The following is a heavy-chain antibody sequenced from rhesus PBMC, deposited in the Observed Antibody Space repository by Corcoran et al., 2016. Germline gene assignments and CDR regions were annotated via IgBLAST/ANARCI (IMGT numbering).Heavy chain of an antibody. D-gene: IGHD1-32*01. Sequence: QVQLQESGPGLVKPSETLSLTCAVSGGSVRSSNWWSWIRQPPGKGLEWIGYISGSSCSTYYNPSLKSRVTISTDTSKNQFSLKLSSVTAADTAGYYCARDPKAMTLDYWGQGVLVTVSS. V-gene: IGHV4-65*01. CDR2: ISGSSCST. CDR3: ARDPKAMTLDY. J-gene: IGHJ4*01. CDR1: GGSVRSSNW.